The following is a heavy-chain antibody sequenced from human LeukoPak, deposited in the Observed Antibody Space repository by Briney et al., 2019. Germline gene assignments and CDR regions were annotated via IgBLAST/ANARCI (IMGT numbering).Heavy chain of an antibody. Sequence: PSETLSLTCAVSGYSISSGYYWGWIRQPPGKGLEWIGSIYHSGSTYYNPSLKSRVTISVDTSKNQFSLKLSSVNAADTAVYYCTRHERDQFLEWLFFDYWGQGTLVTVSS. J-gene: IGHJ4*02. CDR3: TRHERDQFLEWLFFDY. CDR1: GYSISSGYY. CDR2: IYHSGST. V-gene: IGHV4-38-2*01. D-gene: IGHD3-3*01.